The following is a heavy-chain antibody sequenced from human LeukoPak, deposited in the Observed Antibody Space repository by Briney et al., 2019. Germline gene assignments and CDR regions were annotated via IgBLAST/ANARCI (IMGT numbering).Heavy chain of an antibody. Sequence: ASVKVSCKASGYTFTGYYKHWVRQAPGQGLEWMGWINPNSGGTNYAQKFQGRVTMTRDTSISTAYMELSRLRSDDTAVYYCARDYYDSSGDDYYYYMDVWGKGTTVTVSS. CDR1: GYTFTGYY. J-gene: IGHJ6*03. D-gene: IGHD3-22*01. V-gene: IGHV1-2*02. CDR3: ARDYYDSSGDDYYYYMDV. CDR2: INPNSGGT.